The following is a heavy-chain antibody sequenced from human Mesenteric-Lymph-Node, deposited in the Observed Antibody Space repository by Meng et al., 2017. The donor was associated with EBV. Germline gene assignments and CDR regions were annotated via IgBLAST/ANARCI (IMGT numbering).Heavy chain of an antibody. V-gene: IGHV4-4*02. CDR2: IYHSGST. CDR3: ARVDYYDSSSLFDP. D-gene: IGHD3-22*01. J-gene: IGHJ5*02. CDR1: GGSISSTNW. Sequence: QGQLQGSGPGLVKASGTLSLTCAVSGGSISSTNWWSWVRQPPGKGLEWIGEIYHSGSTNYNPSLKSRVTISLDKSKNQFSLKLSSVTAADTAVYYCARVDYYDSSSLFDPWGQGTLVTVSS.